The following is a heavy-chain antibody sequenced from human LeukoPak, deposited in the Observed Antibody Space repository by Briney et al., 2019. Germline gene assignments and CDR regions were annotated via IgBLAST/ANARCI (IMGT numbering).Heavy chain of an antibody. CDR1: GGSISSYY. V-gene: IGHV4-59*01. J-gene: IGHJ6*04. CDR2: IYYSGST. CDR3: ARETGYYDSSGYRMDV. Sequence: ASETLSLTCTVSGGSISSYYWSWIRQPPGRRVGGIGYIYYSGSTNYNPSLKSRVTISVDTSKNQFSLKLNSVTAADTAVYYCARETGYYDSSGYRMDVWGKGTTVTVSS. D-gene: IGHD3-22*01.